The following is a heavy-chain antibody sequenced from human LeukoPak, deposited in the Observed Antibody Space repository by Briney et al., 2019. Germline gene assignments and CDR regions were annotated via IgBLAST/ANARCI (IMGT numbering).Heavy chain of an antibody. V-gene: IGHV4-38-2*02. Sequence: PSETLSLTCTVSGYSISSGYYWGWIRQPPGKGLEWIGSIYHSGSTYYNPSLKSRVTISVETSKSQFSLKLTSVTAADTAVYYCARRRYTSGYLDYWGQGTLVTVSS. D-gene: IGHD3-22*01. CDR3: ARRRYTSGYLDY. CDR1: GYSISSGYY. J-gene: IGHJ4*02. CDR2: IYHSGST.